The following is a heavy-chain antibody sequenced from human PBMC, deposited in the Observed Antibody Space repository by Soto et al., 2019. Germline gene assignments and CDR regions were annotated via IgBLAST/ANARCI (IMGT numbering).Heavy chain of an antibody. J-gene: IGHJ6*03. CDR1: GYSFTSYW. Sequence: PGESLKICCKGSGYSFTSYWIGWVRQMPGKGLEWMGIIYPGDSDTRYSPSFQGQVTISADKSISTAYLQWSSLKASDTAMYYCARHRAAMVFDYHYYMDVWGKGTTVTVSS. CDR3: ARHRAAMVFDYHYYMDV. V-gene: IGHV5-51*01. CDR2: IYPGDSDT. D-gene: IGHD5-18*01.